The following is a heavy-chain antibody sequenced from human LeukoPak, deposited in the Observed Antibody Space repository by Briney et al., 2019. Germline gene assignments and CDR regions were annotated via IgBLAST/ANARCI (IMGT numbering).Heavy chain of an antibody. Sequence: ASVKVSCKASGYTFTSYDINWVRQATGQGLEWMGWMNPNSGNTGYAQKFQGRVTMTRNTSISTAYMELSSLRSEDTAVYYCARTGGYSYGYEGGSRFYYMDVWGKGTTVIVSS. V-gene: IGHV1-8*01. CDR2: MNPNSGNT. CDR3: ARTGGYSYGYEGGSRFYYMDV. D-gene: IGHD5-18*01. J-gene: IGHJ6*03. CDR1: GYTFTSYD.